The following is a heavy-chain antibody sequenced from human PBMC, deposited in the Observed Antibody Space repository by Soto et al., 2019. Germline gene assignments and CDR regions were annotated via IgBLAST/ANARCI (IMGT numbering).Heavy chain of an antibody. CDR1: GGSISSGTYY. Sequence: QVQLQEAGPGLVRPLQTLSLTCTVSGGSISSGTYYWSWIRQFPGKGLEWIGYIYHSGITYYNPSLKSRVTMSIDTSRNQFSLRVSSVTAADTAVYSCARCLGDDYVWGSYRYRYFDFWGPGILVTVSS. CDR3: ARCLGDDYVWGSYRYRYFDF. CDR2: IYHSGIT. V-gene: IGHV4-31*03. D-gene: IGHD3-16*02. J-gene: IGHJ4*02.